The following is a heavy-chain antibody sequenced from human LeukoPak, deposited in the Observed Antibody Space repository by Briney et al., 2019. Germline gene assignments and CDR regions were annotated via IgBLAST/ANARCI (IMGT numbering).Heavy chain of an antibody. Sequence: GASVKVSCKVSGYTLTELSMHWVRQAPGKGLEWMGGFDPEDVETIYAQNFQGRVTMTEDTSTDTAYMELSSLRSEDTAVYYCATRSAWYKLNWFDPWGQGTLVTVSS. CDR3: ATRSAWYKLNWFDP. CDR2: FDPEDVET. V-gene: IGHV1-24*01. CDR1: GYTLTELS. D-gene: IGHD1-14*01. J-gene: IGHJ5*02.